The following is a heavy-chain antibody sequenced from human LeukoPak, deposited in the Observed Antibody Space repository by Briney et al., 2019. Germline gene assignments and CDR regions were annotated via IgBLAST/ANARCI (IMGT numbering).Heavy chain of an antibody. Sequence: TSETLSLTCTVSGCSMSSYYWNWSRQPPGKGLEWIGYIYYSGSTNYNPSLKSRVPILVDKSKNQFSLKLSSVTAAGTAVYYCARVADTWCPPDYWGQGTLVTVSS. CDR1: GCSMSSYY. D-gene: IGHD2-8*02. J-gene: IGHJ4*02. CDR2: IYYSGST. CDR3: ARVADTWCPPDY. V-gene: IGHV4-59*01.